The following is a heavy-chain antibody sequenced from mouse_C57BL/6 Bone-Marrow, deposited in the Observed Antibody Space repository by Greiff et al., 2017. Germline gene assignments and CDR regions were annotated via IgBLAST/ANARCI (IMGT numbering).Heavy chain of an antibody. CDR1: GFTFSSYG. Sequence: EVQVVESGGDLVKPGGSLKLSCAASGFTFSSYGMSWVRQTPDKRLEWVATISSGGSYTYYPDSVKGRFTISRDNAKNTLYLQMSSLKSEDTAMYYCARPIYYYFTDWGQGTTLTVSS. J-gene: IGHJ2*01. CDR3: ARPIYYYFTD. D-gene: IGHD1-1*01. CDR2: ISSGGSYT. V-gene: IGHV5-6*01.